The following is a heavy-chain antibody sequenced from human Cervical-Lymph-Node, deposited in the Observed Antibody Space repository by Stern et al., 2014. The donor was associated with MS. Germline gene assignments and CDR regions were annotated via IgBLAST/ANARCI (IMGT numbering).Heavy chain of an antibody. CDR1: GFSLSTSGMC. Sequence: QVTLKESGPALVKPTQTLTLTCTFSGFSLSTSGMCVSWIRQPPGKALEWLARIDWDDDEYYNTSLKTRLTIYKDTSKNQVVLTMTNMDPVDTATYYCARHLWTSVTNWGQGTLVTVSS. J-gene: IGHJ4*02. CDR3: ARHLWTSVTN. V-gene: IGHV2-70*15. CDR2: IDWDDDE. D-gene: IGHD4-17*01.